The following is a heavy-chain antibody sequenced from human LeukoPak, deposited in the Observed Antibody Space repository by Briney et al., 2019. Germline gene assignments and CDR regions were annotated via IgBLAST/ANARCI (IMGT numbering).Heavy chain of an antibody. CDR3: ARESSLDTFDY. CDR1: GGSFSGYY. J-gene: IGHJ4*02. D-gene: IGHD6-19*01. Sequence: SETLSLTCAVYGGSFSGYYWSWIRQPPGKGLEWIGEINHSGSTNYNPSLKSRVTISVDTSKNQFSLKLSSVTAADTAVYYCARESSLDTFDYWGQGTLVTVSS. V-gene: IGHV4-34*01. CDR2: INHSGST.